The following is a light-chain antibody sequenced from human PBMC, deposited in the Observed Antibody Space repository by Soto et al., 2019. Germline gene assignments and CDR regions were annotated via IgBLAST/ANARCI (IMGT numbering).Light chain of an antibody. CDR2: EAS. CDR1: QSVSNN. V-gene: IGKV3-15*01. CDR3: QQYNNWHPWT. J-gene: IGKJ1*01. Sequence: ILMTQSPATLSVSPGERATLSCRASQSVSNNLAWYQQKPGQAPRLRIYEASTRATGIAARFSGSGSGTECTLTISGLQSEHFAVYCCQQYNNWHPWTFGQGTKVEIK.